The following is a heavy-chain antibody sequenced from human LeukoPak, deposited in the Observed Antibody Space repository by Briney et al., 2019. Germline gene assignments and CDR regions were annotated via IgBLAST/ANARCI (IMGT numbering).Heavy chain of an antibody. CDR1: GFTFSNFW. Sequence: PGGSLRLSCAVSGFTFSNFWMGWVRQAPGKGLEWVANIKGDGSAKYYVDSVKGRFTISRDNAKTSLFLQMNSLRVEDTAVYYCARDVSSSSGLDYFDYWGQGSLVTVSS. CDR2: IKGDGSAK. J-gene: IGHJ4*02. V-gene: IGHV3-7*01. D-gene: IGHD6-6*01. CDR3: ARDVSSSSGLDYFDY.